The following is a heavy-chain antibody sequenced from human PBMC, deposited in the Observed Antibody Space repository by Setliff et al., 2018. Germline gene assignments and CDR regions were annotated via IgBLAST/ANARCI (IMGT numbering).Heavy chain of an antibody. CDR3: ARTDDYYNFYAY. J-gene: IGHJ4*02. CDR2: IFYGGST. Sequence: PSETLSLTCAVSGYSISSGYYWGWIRQPPGKGLEWIGSIFYGGSTYYNPSLKSRVTISIDASKNQFSLKLDSVTAADTAVYYCARTDDYYNFYAYWGQGTLVTVSS. D-gene: IGHD3-3*01. V-gene: IGHV4-38-2*01. CDR1: GYSISSGYY.